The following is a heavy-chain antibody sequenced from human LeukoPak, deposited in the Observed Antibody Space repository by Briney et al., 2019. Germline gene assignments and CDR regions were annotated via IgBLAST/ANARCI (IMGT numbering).Heavy chain of an antibody. CDR2: INTYSVDR. Sequence: GASVKVSCNTSGYTFTSYHINWVRRATGQGLEWMGWINTYSVDRGYAQKFQGRVSITSDTSIGTAYMELSSLRSEDTAVYFCARTTSLNASGYDYWGQGTLVTVSS. J-gene: IGHJ4*02. V-gene: IGHV1-8*03. CDR3: ARTTSLNASGYDY. CDR1: GYTFTSYH. D-gene: IGHD6-25*01.